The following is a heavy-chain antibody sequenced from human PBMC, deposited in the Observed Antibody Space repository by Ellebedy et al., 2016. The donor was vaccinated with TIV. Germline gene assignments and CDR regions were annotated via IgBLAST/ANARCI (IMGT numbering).Heavy chain of an antibody. J-gene: IGHJ4*02. CDR1: GFTFDDYA. Sequence: SLKISCAASGFTFDDYAMHWVRQAPGKGLEWVSGISWNSGSIGYADSVKGRFTISRDNSKNSLYLQMNSLRTEDTALYYCAKASDSSGYIFDYWGQGTLVTVSS. V-gene: IGHV3-9*01. CDR3: AKASDSSGYIFDY. CDR2: ISWNSGSI. D-gene: IGHD3-22*01.